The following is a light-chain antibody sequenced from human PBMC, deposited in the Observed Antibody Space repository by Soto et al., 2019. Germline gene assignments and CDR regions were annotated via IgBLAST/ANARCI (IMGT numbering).Light chain of an antibody. CDR2: RNN. CDR1: SSNIGGNY. J-gene: IGLJ7*01. V-gene: IGLV1-47*01. Sequence: QSVLTQPPSASGTPGQRVTISCSGSSSNIGGNYVYWYQHLPGTAPKLLIYRNNQRPSGVPDRFSGSKSGNTASLTVSGLQAEDEADYYCSSYAGRKYAVFGGGTQLTVL. CDR3: SSYAGRKYAV.